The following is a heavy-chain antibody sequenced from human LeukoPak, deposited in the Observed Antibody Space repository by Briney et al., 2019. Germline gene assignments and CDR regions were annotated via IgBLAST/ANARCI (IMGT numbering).Heavy chain of an antibody. V-gene: IGHV4-4*07. Sequence: PSETLSLTCTVSGGSISSYSWSWIRQPAGKGLEWIGRIYSSGSTNYNTSLKSRVPMSVDTSKNQFSLKLSSVTAADTAVYYCAREATRSGSSDYYHFVYWGQGTLVTVSS. CDR3: AREATRSGSSDYYHFVY. CDR2: IYSSGST. CDR1: GGSISSYS. J-gene: IGHJ4*02. D-gene: IGHD3-22*01.